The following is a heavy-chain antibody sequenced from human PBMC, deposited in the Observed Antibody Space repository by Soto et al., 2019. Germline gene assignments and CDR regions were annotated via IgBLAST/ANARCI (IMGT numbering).Heavy chain of an antibody. CDR2: IIPILGIA. Sequence: QVQLVHSGAEGKKPGSSVKVSCKASGGTFSSYTISGVRRAPGQGLEWMGRIIPILGIANYAQKFQGRVTITADKSTSTAYMELSRLRSEDTAVYYCASTTAISADFDPWGQGTLVTVSS. J-gene: IGHJ5*02. V-gene: IGHV1-69*02. CDR1: GGTFSSYT. CDR3: ASTTAISADFDP. D-gene: IGHD3-9*01.